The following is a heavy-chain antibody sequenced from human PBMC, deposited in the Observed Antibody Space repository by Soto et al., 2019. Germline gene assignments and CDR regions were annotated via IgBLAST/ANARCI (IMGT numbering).Heavy chain of an antibody. D-gene: IGHD2-21*02. CDR2: ISGSGGST. CDR1: EFTFSSYA. Sequence: GGSLRLSCAASEFTFSSYAMIWVRQAPGKGLEWVSSISGSGGSTYYSDSVKGRFTISRDNSKNTLYLQMNSLRAEDTAVYYCAKDPTVVTPSFWGQGTLVTVSS. CDR3: AKDPTVVTPSF. V-gene: IGHV3-23*01. J-gene: IGHJ4*02.